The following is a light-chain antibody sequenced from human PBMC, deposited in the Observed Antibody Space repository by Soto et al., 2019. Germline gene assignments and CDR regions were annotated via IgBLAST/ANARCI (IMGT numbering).Light chain of an antibody. CDR2: DVS. Sequence: QSALTQPASVSGSPGQSITISCTGTGSDVGGYNYVSWYQQYPGKAPKLMIYDVSNRPSGVSNRFSGSKSGNTAALIIFGLQAEDEADYYCCSYTNSSTYVFGTGTKVTVL. V-gene: IGLV2-14*01. CDR3: CSYTNSSTYV. J-gene: IGLJ1*01. CDR1: GSDVGGYNY.